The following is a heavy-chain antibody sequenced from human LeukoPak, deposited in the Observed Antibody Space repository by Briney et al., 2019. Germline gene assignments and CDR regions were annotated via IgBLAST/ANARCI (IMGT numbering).Heavy chain of an antibody. D-gene: IGHD4-17*01. CDR1: GGSISSGGYY. CDR3: ARDKGDYGDYYWFDP. Sequence: PSETLSLTCAVSGGSISSGGYYWTWIRQAPGKGLEWIGYIYYSGSTNYNPSLKSRVTISVDTSKNQFSLKLRSVTAADTAVYYCARDKGDYGDYYWFDPWGQGTLVTVSS. J-gene: IGHJ5*02. V-gene: IGHV4-61*08. CDR2: IYYSGST.